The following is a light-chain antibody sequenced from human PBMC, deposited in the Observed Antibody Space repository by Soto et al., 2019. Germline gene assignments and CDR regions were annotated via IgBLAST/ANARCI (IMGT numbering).Light chain of an antibody. CDR3: SSYTSSHYV. Sequence: QSALTQPASVSGSPGQSSTISCTGTSSDVGGYNYVYWYQQHPGKAPKLMIDDVSNLPSGVFNRFSGPQYGITASATISGLKAEDEADYYCSSYTSSHYVFGTGTKVTVL. CDR2: DVS. J-gene: IGLJ1*01. V-gene: IGLV2-14*01. CDR1: SSDVGGYNY.